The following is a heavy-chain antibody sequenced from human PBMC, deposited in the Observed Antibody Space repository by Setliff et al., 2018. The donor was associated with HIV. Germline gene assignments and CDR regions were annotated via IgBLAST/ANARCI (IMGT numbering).Heavy chain of an antibody. CDR3: ARDRSGIAVAAPDAFDV. J-gene: IGHJ3*01. D-gene: IGHD6-19*01. CDR2: IIPLLGTP. CDR1: GGSFRNYA. Sequence: GASVKVSCKASGGSFRNYAINWVRQAPGQGLEWMGGIIPLLGTPNYAHKFQGSVTITADKYSSTVYMELSSLGSEDSAVFYCARDRSGIAVAAPDAFDVWGQGTMVTVSS. V-gene: IGHV1-69*06.